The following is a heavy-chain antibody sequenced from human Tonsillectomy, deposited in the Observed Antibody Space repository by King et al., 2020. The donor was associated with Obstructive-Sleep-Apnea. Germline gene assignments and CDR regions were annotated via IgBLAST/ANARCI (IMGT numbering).Heavy chain of an antibody. CDR2: ISYDGSNK. V-gene: IGHV3-30*04. CDR1: GFTFSSYA. CDR3: ASTSWGPAAPRYSDY. J-gene: IGHJ4*02. D-gene: IGHD2-2*01. Sequence: QLVQSGGGVVQPGRSLRLSCAASGFTFSSYAMHWVRQAPGKGLEWVAVISYDGSNKYYADSVKGRFTISRDNSKNTLYLQMNSLRAEDTAVYYWASTSWGPAAPRYSDYWGQGTLVTVSS.